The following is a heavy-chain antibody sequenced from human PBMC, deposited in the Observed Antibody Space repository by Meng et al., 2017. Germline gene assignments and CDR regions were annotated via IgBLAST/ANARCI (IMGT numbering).Heavy chain of an antibody. CDR1: GFTFSSYS. CDR3: ARVLSWESSSWYV. D-gene: IGHD6-13*01. Sequence: GGSLRLSCAASGFTFSSYSMNWVRQAPGKGLEWVSSISSSSYIYYADSVKGRFTISRDNAKNSLYLQMNSLRAEDTAVYYCARVLSWESSSWYVWGQGTMVTVSS. J-gene: IGHJ3*01. V-gene: IGHV3-21*01. CDR2: ISSSSYI.